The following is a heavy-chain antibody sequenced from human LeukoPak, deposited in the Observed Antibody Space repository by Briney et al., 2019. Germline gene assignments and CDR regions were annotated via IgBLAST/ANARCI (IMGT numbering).Heavy chain of an antibody. CDR3: AKDKYSSSWYYFDY. Sequence: GGSLRLSCAASGLTFDDYAMHWVRQAPGKGLEWVSGITWNGGSMGYADSVKGRFTISRDNAKNSLYLQMNSLRAEDTALYYCAKDKYSSSWYYFDYWGQGTLVTVSS. D-gene: IGHD6-13*01. J-gene: IGHJ4*02. V-gene: IGHV3-9*01. CDR1: GLTFDDYA. CDR2: ITWNGGSM.